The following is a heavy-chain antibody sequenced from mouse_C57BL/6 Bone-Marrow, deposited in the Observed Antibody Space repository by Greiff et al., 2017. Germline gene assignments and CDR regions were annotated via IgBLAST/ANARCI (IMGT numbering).Heavy chain of an antibody. V-gene: IGHV5-16*01. CDR2: INYDGSST. J-gene: IGHJ1*03. CDR3: AREITTRYFDV. D-gene: IGHD1-1*01. Sequence: EVQVVESEGGLVQPGSSMKLSCTASGFTFSDYYMAWVRQVPEKGLEWVANINYDGSSTYYLDSLKSRFIISRDNAKNILYLQMSSLKSEDTATYYCAREITTRYFDVWGTGTTVTVSS. CDR1: GFTFSDYY.